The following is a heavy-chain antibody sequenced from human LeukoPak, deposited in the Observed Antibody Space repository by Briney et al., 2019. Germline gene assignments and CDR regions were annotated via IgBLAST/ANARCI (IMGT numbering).Heavy chain of an antibody. J-gene: IGHJ4*02. Sequence: PSETLSLNCTISGDSISRYSWTSIRQPPGKGLEWIGSSQTSGRSDYNPSLKSRVTISVDTSMRHFSLSLRAVTAADTAVYVCASEFGQWGLKLFQFEYWGRGRMVTVSA. CDR2: SQTSGRS. CDR1: GDSISRYS. D-gene: IGHD3-10*01. CDR3: ASEFGQWGLKLFQFEY. V-gene: IGHV4-4*09.